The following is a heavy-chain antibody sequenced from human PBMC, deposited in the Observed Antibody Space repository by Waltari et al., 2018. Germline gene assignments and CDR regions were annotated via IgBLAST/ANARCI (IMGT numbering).Heavy chain of an antibody. V-gene: IGHV1-24*01. J-gene: IGHJ3*02. CDR2: FDPEDGET. CDR3: ATDPYWGGRWELVI. CDR1: GYTLIELS. Sequence: QVQLVQSGAEVKKPGASVKVSCKVSGYTLIELSMQWVRQAPGKGLEWMGGFDPEDGETIYAQKFQGRVTMTEDTSTDTAYMELSSLRSEDTAVYYCATDPYWGGRWELVIWGQGTMVTVSS. D-gene: IGHD1-26*01.